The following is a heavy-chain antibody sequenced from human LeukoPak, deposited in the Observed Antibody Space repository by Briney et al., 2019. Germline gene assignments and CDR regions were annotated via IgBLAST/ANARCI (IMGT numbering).Heavy chain of an antibody. Sequence: NPSETLSLTCTISGGSVSDYYWSWIRQSPGKGLEWIGYIYYTGSTTYNPSLKSRVTMSADTSKNQFSLKLSSVTAADTAVYYCVREDSGTPIGFFDPWGQGSLVTVSS. CDR3: VREDSGTPIGFFDP. J-gene: IGHJ5*02. D-gene: IGHD1-26*01. CDR1: GGSVSDYY. CDR2: IYYTGST. V-gene: IGHV4-59*02.